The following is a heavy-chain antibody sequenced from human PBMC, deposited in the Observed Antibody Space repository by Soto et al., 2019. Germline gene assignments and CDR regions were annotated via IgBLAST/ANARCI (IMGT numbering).Heavy chain of an antibody. CDR2: IIPFFGTA. V-gene: IGHV1-69*14. CDR1: GGTFSSYA. CDR3: ARDRAFEAAAGMCYFDL. Sequence: QVQLVQSGAEVKKPGSSVKVSCKASGGTFSSYAISWVRQAPGQGLEWMGGIIPFFGTANYAQKYQARVTITADKSRSTAYLELSSVSTEDTAVYYSARDRAFEAAAGMCYFDLWGRGTLVTVSS. J-gene: IGHJ2*01. D-gene: IGHD6-13*01.